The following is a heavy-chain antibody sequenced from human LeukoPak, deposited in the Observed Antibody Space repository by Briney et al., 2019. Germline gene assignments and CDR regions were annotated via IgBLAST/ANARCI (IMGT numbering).Heavy chain of an antibody. CDR3: ARYTSSWFFDS. D-gene: IGHD6-13*01. Sequence: SQTLSLTCAISGDSVSSTSAAWNWTRQSPSRGLEWLGRTYYRSKWYSDYAVSVRGRITVSPDTSTNQFSLQLNSVTPEDTAVYYCARYTSSWFFDSWGLGTLVTVSS. J-gene: IGHJ4*02. V-gene: IGHV6-1*01. CDR1: GDSVSSTSAA. CDR2: TYYRSKWYS.